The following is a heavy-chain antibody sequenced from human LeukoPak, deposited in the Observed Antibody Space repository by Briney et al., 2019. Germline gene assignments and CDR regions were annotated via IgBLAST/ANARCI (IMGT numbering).Heavy chain of an antibody. V-gene: IGHV3-48*03. D-gene: IGHD3-9*01. CDR3: ARVRYDILTGFAGTQYYYYYMDV. CDR1: GFTFSSYE. Sequence: GGSLRLSCAASGFTFSSYEMNWVRQAPGKGLEWVSYISISSGIIYYADSVKGRFTISRDNAKNSLYLQMNSLRAEDTAVYYCARVRYDILTGFAGTQYYYYYMDVWGKGTTVTISS. J-gene: IGHJ6*03. CDR2: ISISSGII.